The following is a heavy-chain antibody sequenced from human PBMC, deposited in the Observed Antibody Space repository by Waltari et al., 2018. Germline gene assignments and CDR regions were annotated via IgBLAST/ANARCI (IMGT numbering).Heavy chain of an antibody. D-gene: IGHD3-22*01. J-gene: IGHJ4*02. CDR3: ARDNFDSSGYYYLDY. CDR1: GGSISSYY. CDR2: IYYSGST. Sequence: QVQLQESGPGLVKPSETLSLTCTVSGGSISSYYWSWIRQPPGKGLEWIGYIYYSGSTNYNPSLKSRVTISVDTSKNQFSLKLSSVTAADTAVYYCARDNFDSSGYYYLDYWGQGTLVTVSS. V-gene: IGHV4-59*01.